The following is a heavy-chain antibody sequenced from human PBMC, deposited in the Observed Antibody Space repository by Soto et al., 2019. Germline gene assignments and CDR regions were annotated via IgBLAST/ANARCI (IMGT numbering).Heavy chain of an antibody. CDR3: AAVTYYDYGVHWFDP. CDR1: EYTFTSYA. Sequence: GASVKVSCKASEYTFTSYAMHWVRQAPGQRLEWMGWINAGNGNTKYSQKFQGRVTITRDTSASTAYMELSSLRSEDTAVYYCAAVTYYDYGVHWFDPWGQGTLVTVS. CDR2: INAGNGNT. D-gene: IGHD3-16*01. V-gene: IGHV1-3*01. J-gene: IGHJ5*02.